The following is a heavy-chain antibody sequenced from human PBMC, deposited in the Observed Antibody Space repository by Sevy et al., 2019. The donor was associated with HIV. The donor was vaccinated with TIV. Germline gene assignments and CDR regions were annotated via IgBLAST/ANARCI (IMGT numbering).Heavy chain of an antibody. D-gene: IGHD2-15*01. Sequence: GGSLRLSCAASGFTFSSYEMNWVRQAPGKGLEWVSYISSSGSTIYYADSVKGRFTISRDNAKNSLYLQMNSLRAEDTAVYYCAMTYCSGGSCKDYYYYYGMDVWGQGTTVTVSS. CDR3: AMTYCSGGSCKDYYYYYGMDV. J-gene: IGHJ6*02. V-gene: IGHV3-48*03. CDR2: ISSSGSTI. CDR1: GFTFSSYE.